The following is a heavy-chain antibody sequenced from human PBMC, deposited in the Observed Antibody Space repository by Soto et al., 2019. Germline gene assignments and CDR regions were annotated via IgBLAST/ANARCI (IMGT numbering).Heavy chain of an antibody. CDR2: IWYDGSNK. J-gene: IGHJ3*02. Sequence: PGGSLRLSCAASGFTFSSYAMSWVRQAPGKGLEWVAVIWYDGSNKYYADSVKGRFTISRDNSKNTLYLQMNSLRAEDTAVYYCARDLARQYYDFWSGYPRNDAFDIWGQGTTVTVSS. D-gene: IGHD3-3*01. V-gene: IGHV3-33*08. CDR1: GFTFSSYA. CDR3: ARDLARQYYDFWSGYPRNDAFDI.